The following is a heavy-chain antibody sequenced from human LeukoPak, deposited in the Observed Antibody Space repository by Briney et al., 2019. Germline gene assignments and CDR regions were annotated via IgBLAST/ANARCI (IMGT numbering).Heavy chain of an antibody. D-gene: IGHD6-13*01. CDR3: ARDLAAVPDY. CDR2: IIPIFGTA. V-gene: IGHV1-69*01. CDR1: GGTFSSYA. Sequence: ASVKVSCKASGGTFSSYAISWVRQAPGQGLEWMGGIIPIFGTANYAQKFQGRVTTTADESTSTAYMELSSLRSEDTAVYYCARDLAAVPDYWGQGTLVTVSS. J-gene: IGHJ4*02.